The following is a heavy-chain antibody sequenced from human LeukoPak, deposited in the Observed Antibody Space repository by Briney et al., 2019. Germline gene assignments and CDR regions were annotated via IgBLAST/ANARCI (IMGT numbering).Heavy chain of an antibody. CDR2: MNPNSGNT. D-gene: IGHD3-22*01. V-gene: IGHV1-8*01. Sequence: ASVKVSCKASGYTFTSYDINWVRQATGQGLEWMGWMNPNSGNTGYARKFQGRVTMTRNTSISTAYMELSSLRSEDTAVYYCARAIYDSSGYYFYYYGMDVWGQGTTVTVSS. CDR1: GYTFTSYD. J-gene: IGHJ6*02. CDR3: ARAIYDSSGYYFYYYGMDV.